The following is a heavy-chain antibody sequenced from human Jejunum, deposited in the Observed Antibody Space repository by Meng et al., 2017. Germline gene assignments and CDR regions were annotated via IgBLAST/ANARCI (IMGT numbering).Heavy chain of an antibody. D-gene: IGHD4-17*01. Sequence: QVQLQQWGAGLLKPSETLSLTCSVLGAPFTNFYWNWILQPPGEGLQWIGEVTHSGTTNYAPSLKSRVTISLDTSNNQFSLKLTSVTAADTAVYYCARANGDYGNWLDPWGQGTLVTVSS. J-gene: IGHJ5*02. CDR2: VTHSGTT. CDR1: GAPFTNFY. CDR3: ARANGDYGNWLDP. V-gene: IGHV4-34*01.